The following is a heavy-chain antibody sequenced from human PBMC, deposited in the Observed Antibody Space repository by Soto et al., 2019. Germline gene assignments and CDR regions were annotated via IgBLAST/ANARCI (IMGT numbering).Heavy chain of an antibody. Sequence: SVKVSCKASGGTFSSYAISWVRQAPGQGLEWMGGIIPIFGTANYAQKFQGRVTITADESTSTAYMELSSLRSEDTAVYYCARVSDFWSGPFDYWGQGTLVTVSS. CDR2: IIPIFGTA. CDR1: GGTFSSYA. CDR3: ARVSDFWSGPFDY. J-gene: IGHJ4*02. V-gene: IGHV1-69*13. D-gene: IGHD3-3*01.